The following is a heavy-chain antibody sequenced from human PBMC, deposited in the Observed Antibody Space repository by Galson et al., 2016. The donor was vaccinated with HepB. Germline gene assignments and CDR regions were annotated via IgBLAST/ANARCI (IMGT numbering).Heavy chain of an antibody. CDR1: GLSFSNAW. D-gene: IGHD2-2*03. CDR3: TTDGLDISFDY. J-gene: IGHJ4*02. V-gene: IGHV3-15*01. Sequence: SLRLSCAASGLSFSNAWMSWVRQAPGKGLEWVGRIKTKSDGGTTQYAAPVEGRFTISRDDPENRLYLQMNNLEPGDTAVYYCTTDGLDISFDYWGQGTRVTVSS. CDR2: IKTKSDGGTT.